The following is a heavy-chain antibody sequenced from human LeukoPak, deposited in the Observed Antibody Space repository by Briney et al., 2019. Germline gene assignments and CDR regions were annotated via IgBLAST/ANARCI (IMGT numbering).Heavy chain of an antibody. J-gene: IGHJ4*02. D-gene: IGHD4-17*01. CDR1: GGSFSGYY. CDR3: AVNNYGLTRDY. V-gene: IGHV4-34*01. Sequence: SETLSLTCAVYGGSFSGYYWSWIRQPPGKGLEWIGEINHSGSTNYNPSLKSRVTISVDTSKNQFSLKLSSVTAADTAVYYCAVNNYGLTRDYWGQGTLVTVSS. CDR2: INHSGST.